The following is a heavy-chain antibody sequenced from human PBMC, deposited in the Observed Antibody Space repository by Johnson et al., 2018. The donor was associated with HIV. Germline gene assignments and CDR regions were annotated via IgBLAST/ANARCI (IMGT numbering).Heavy chain of an antibody. CDR1: GFTFDKYA. D-gene: IGHD6-13*01. J-gene: IGHJ3*02. Sequence: QLVESGGGLVQPGRSLRLSCVASGFTFDKYAMHWVRQAPGKGLEWVSGISWSSGSLGYADSVKGRFTISRDDSKSIAYLQMNSLKTEDTAVYYCCRGRYSSSWDRWDDAFDIWGQGTLVTVSS. CDR3: CRGRYSSSWDRWDDAFDI. V-gene: IGHV3-9*01. CDR2: ISWSSGSL.